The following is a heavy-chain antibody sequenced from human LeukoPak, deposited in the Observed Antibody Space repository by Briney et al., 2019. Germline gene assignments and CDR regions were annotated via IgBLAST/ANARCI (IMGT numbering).Heavy chain of an antibody. J-gene: IGHJ4*02. V-gene: IGHV1-8*03. D-gene: IGHD3-10*01. CDR3: ARGFGVNFDY. CDR1: GYTVTNYD. Sequence: ASVKVSCKASGYTVTNYDINWVRQAPGEGLEWIGWMNPNSGNTGYAQKFQGRVTITRSTSISTAYMELSSLRSEDTAVYYCARGFGVNFDYWGQGTLVTVSS. CDR2: MNPNSGNT.